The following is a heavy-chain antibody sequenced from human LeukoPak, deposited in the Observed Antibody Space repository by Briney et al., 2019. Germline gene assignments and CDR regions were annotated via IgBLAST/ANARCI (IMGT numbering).Heavy chain of an antibody. D-gene: IGHD6-13*01. CDR2: IIPIFGTA. CDR1: GGTFSSYA. CDR3: ARVIAAAGGGDYFDY. Sequence: EASVKVSCKASGGTFSSYAISWVRQAPGQGLEWKGGIIPIFGTANYAQKFQGRVTITADKSTSTAYMELSSLRSEDTAVYYCARVIAAAGGGDYFDYWGQGTLVTVSS. V-gene: IGHV1-69*06. J-gene: IGHJ4*02.